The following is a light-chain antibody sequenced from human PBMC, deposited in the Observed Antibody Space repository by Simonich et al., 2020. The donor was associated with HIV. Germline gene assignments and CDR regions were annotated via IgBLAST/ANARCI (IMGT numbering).Light chain of an antibody. Sequence: EIGMTQSPATLSVSPGERATLTCRASQSVSGNLAWYQQKPGQAPRLLIYDSSTRATGIPARFSGSGSATEFTLTISSLQSEDFAVYYCQQYGSSSPYTFGQGTKLEIK. CDR2: DSS. CDR3: QQYGSSSPYT. CDR1: QSVSGN. J-gene: IGKJ2*01. V-gene: IGKV3-15*01.